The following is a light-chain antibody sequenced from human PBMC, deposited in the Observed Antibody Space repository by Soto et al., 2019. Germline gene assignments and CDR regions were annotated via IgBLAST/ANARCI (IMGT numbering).Light chain of an antibody. CDR1: NSNIGSNT. V-gene: IGLV1-44*01. Sequence: QSVLTPDHSASGTPERRVTLSCSGSNSNIGSNTENWYQQLPGTAPKLLFYYDNLRPSGVPDRISGSKSGTPASLAISGVQSDDEADYYCAAWDDSLNGRVFGTGTKLTVL. CDR2: YDN. CDR3: AAWDDSLNGRV. J-gene: IGLJ1*01.